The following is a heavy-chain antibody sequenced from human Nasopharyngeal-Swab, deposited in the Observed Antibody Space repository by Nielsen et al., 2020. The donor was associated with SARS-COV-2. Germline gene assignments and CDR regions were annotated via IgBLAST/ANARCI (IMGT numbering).Heavy chain of an antibody. J-gene: IGHJ4*02. V-gene: IGHV4-34*01. Sequence: SETLSLTCAVYGGSFRGYYWSWIRQPPGKGLEWIGEINHSGSTNYNPSLKSRVTISVDTSKNQFSLKLSSVTAADTAVYYCARGFYYDSSGYYLDYWGQGTLVTVSS. CDR3: ARGFYYDSSGYYLDY. D-gene: IGHD3-22*01. CDR2: INHSGST. CDR1: GGSFRGYY.